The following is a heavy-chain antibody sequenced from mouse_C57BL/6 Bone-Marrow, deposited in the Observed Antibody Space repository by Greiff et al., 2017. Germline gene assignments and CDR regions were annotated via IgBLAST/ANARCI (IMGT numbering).Heavy chain of an antibody. CDR2: IDPSDSYT. D-gene: IGHD2-14*01. CDR3: EVRRY. Sequence: QVQLQQPGAELVRPGTSVKLSCKASGYTFTSYWMHWVKQRPGQGLEWIGVIDPSDSYTNYNPKFKGKATLTVDTSSSTAYMQLSSLTSEDSAVYYCEVRRYWGQGTLVTVSA. CDR1: GYTFTSYW. V-gene: IGHV1-59*01. J-gene: IGHJ3*01.